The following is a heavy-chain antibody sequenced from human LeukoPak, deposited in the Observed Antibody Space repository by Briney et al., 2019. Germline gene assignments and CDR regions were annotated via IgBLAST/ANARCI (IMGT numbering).Heavy chain of an antibody. V-gene: IGHV4-4*07. J-gene: IGHJ4*02. D-gene: IGHD3-3*01. CDR2: IYTSGST. CDR3: AREGYYDFWSGYSSHIDY. CDR1: GGSISSYY. Sequence: SETLSLTCTVSGGSISSYYWGWIRQPAGKGLEWIGRIYTSGSTNYNPSLKSRVTMSVDTSKNQFSLKLSSVTAADTAVYYCAREGYYDFWSGYSSHIDYWGQGTLVTVSS.